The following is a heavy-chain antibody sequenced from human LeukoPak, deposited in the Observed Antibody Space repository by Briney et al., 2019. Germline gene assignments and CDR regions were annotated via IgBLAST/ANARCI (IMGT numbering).Heavy chain of an antibody. CDR2: IKSKTDVRKI. CDR1: GFTFSNAW. CDR3: TSGSVAVRQGIYI. V-gene: IGHV3-15*01. J-gene: IGHJ3*02. D-gene: IGHD2-2*01. Sequence: GGSLRLSCAASGFTFSNAWMNWVRQAPGNGLDWVGRIKSKTDVRKIDYAAPVKGRLTISRDDSKNTLYLQMNSMKIEDTAVYYCTSGSVAVRQGIYIWGQGTMVTVSS.